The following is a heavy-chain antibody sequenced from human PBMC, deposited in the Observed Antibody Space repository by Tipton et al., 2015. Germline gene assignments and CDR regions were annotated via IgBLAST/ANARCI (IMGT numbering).Heavy chain of an antibody. CDR1: GGSISINSDY. CDR2: IYYSGNT. Sequence: TLSLTCTVSGGSISINSDYWGWIRQPPGKGLEWIGSIYYSGNTYYNPSLKSRVTISVDMSKNQFSLRLPSVTAADTAVYFCATSYAANPSGFWFWGQGTLVTVSS. V-gene: IGHV4-39*07. J-gene: IGHJ4*02. D-gene: IGHD2-15*01. CDR3: ATSYAANPSGFWF.